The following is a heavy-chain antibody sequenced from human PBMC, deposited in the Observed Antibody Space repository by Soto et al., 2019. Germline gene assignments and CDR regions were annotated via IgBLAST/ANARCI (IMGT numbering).Heavy chain of an antibody. J-gene: IGHJ4*02. Sequence: ASVKVSCKAFGYTFTSYGISWVRQAPGQGLEWMGWISAYNGNTNYAQNLQGRVTMTTDTSTGTAYMELRSLRSDDSAVYYCARDRASAVTTIDYWGQGTLVTVSS. V-gene: IGHV1-18*01. CDR3: ARDRASAVTTIDY. D-gene: IGHD4-17*01. CDR1: GYTFTSYG. CDR2: ISAYNGNT.